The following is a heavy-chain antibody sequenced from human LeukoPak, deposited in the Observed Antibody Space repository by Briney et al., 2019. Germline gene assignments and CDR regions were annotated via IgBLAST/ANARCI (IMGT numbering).Heavy chain of an antibody. J-gene: IGHJ4*02. CDR2: ISYDGSNK. D-gene: IGHD4-17*01. CDR3: ARETGSAVGSTDFDY. CDR1: GFTFSSYA. V-gene: IGHV3-30-3*01. Sequence: GGSLRLSCAASGFTFSSYAMHWVREAPGKGLEWVAVISYDGSNKYYEDSVKGRFTISRDNSKNTLYLQMNSLRAEDTAVYYCARETGSAVGSTDFDYWGQGTLVTVSS.